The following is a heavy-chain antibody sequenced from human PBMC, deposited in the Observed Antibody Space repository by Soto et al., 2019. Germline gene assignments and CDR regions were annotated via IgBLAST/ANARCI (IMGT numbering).Heavy chain of an antibody. CDR1: GCTFSSYS. J-gene: IGHJ5*02. D-gene: IGHD4-17*01. V-gene: IGHV3-21*01. CDR2: ISSSSSYI. CDR3: ARDYAAPPENWFDP. Sequence: GGSLRLSCAASGCTFSSYSMNWVRQAPGKGLEWVSSISSSSSYIYYADSVKGRFTISRDNAKNSLYLQMNSLRAEDTAVYYCARDYAAPPENWFDPWGQGTLVTVSS.